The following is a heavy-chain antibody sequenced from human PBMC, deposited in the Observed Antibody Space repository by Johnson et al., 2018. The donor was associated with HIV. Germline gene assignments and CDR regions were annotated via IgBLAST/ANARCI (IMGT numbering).Heavy chain of an antibody. Sequence: VQLVESGGGVVQPGGSLRLSCAASGFTFSRYGMHWVRQATGKGLEWVSAIGTAGASYYHGSVKGRFTIARENAKDSLYLQMNSLRAGDTAVYYCARGGAAAGGAFDIWGQGTMVTVSS. CDR3: ARGGAAAGGAFDI. J-gene: IGHJ3*02. CDR2: IGTAGAS. CDR1: GFTFSRYG. V-gene: IGHV3-13*01. D-gene: IGHD6-13*01.